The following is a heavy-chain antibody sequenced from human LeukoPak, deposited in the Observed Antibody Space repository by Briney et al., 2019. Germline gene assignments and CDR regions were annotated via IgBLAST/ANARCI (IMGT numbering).Heavy chain of an antibody. V-gene: IGHV3-53*05. CDR1: GFTVSSNY. J-gene: IGHJ4*02. D-gene: IGHD3-22*01. CDR3: ARDGPYYYDSSGWYYFDY. CDR2: IYSAGSP. Sequence: GGSLRLSCAASGFTVSSNYMTWVRQAPGKGLEWVSFIYSAGSPYYADSVKGRFAISRDNSKNTLYLQINSLRAEDTAVYYCARDGPYYYDSSGWYYFDYWGQGTLVTVSS.